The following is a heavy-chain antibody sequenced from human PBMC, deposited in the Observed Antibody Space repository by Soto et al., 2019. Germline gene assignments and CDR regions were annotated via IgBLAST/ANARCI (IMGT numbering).Heavy chain of an antibody. CDR2: IFSGGNT. CDR3: ARDVRDSSGYPEYYFDY. J-gene: IGHJ4*02. CDR1: GFTVRSNY. D-gene: IGHD3-22*01. Sequence: EVQLVESGGGLVQPGGSLRLSCAASGFTVRSNYMSWVRQAPGKGLEWVSVIFSGGNTYYADSVKGRFTISRDNSKNTLYLQMNSARAEDTAVYYCARDVRDSSGYPEYYFDYWGQGTLVTVPS. V-gene: IGHV3-66*01.